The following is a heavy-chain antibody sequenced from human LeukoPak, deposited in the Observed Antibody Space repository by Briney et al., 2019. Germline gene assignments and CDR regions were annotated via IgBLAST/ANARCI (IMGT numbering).Heavy chain of an antibody. CDR1: GGSFSGYY. D-gene: IGHD3-3*01. Sequence: SETLSLTCAVYGGSFSGYYWSWIRQPPGKGLEWIGYVYYSGSTNYNPSLKSRVTISVDTSKNQFSLKLSSVTAAGTAVYYCARDAVINDFWSPYYYYGMDVWGQGTTVTVSS. CDR3: ARDAVINDFWSPYYYYGMDV. J-gene: IGHJ6*02. CDR2: VYYSGST. V-gene: IGHV4-59*01.